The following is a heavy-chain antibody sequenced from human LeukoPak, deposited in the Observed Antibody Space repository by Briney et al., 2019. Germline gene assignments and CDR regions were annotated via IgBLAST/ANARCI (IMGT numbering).Heavy chain of an antibody. V-gene: IGHV3-23*01. CDR2: ISGSGGST. CDR1: GFTFTSYA. D-gene: IGHD3-16*02. J-gene: IGHJ4*02. Sequence: GGSLRLSCAASGFTFTSYAMSWVRQAPGKGLEWVSGISGSGGSTYYADSAKGRFTISRDNSKNTLFLQMNSLRAEDTAVYYCAKDALISFRGAWSQSDYWGQRTLVTVSS. CDR3: AKDALISFRGAWSQSDY.